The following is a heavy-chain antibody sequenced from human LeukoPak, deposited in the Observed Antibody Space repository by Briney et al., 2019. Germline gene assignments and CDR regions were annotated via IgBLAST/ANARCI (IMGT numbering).Heavy chain of an antibody. D-gene: IGHD3-3*01. V-gene: IGHV3-7*01. CDR3: ASLRFLEWVTAGYFDY. J-gene: IGHJ4*02. CDR2: IKQDGSEK. Sequence: PGGSLRLSCAASGFTFSSYWMSWVRQAPGKGLEWVANIKQDGSEKYYVDSVKGRFTISRDNAKNSLYLQMNSVRAEDTAVYYCASLRFLEWVTAGYFDYWGQGTLVTVSS. CDR1: GFTFSSYW.